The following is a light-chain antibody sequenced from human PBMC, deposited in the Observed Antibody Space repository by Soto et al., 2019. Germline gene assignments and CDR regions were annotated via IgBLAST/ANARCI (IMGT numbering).Light chain of an antibody. CDR3: QQYFSTPYT. Sequence: DIVMTQSPDSLAVSLGERATINCKSSQNILYSSNTKNYLTWYQQKPGQPPKVVIYWASTRESGVPDRFSGSGSGTNFTLTISSLQTEDVAVYYCQQYFSTPYTFGQGTKLEIK. V-gene: IGKV4-1*01. J-gene: IGKJ2*01. CDR1: QNILYSSNTKNY. CDR2: WAS.